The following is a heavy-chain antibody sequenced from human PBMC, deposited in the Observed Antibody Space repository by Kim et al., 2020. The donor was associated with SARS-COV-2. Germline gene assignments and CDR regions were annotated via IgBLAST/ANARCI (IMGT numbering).Heavy chain of an antibody. CDR2: ISYDGSNK. Sequence: GGSLRLSCAASGFTFSSYGMHWVRQAPGKGLEWVAGISYDGSNKYYADSVKGRFTISRDNSRNTLYLQMNSLRAEDTAVYYCAKGNSQPDWLDPWGQGARVTASS. D-gene: IGHD2-2*01. V-gene: IGHV3-30*18. CDR3: AKGNSQPDWLDP. CDR1: GFTFSSYG. J-gene: IGHJ5*02.